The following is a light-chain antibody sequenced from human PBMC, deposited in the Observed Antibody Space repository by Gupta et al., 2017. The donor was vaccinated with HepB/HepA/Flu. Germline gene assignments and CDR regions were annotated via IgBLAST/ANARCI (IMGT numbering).Light chain of an antibody. CDR1: QSVSSY. J-gene: IGKJ3*01. CDR3: QQYNNWPPT. CDR2: DAS. V-gene: IGKV3-11*01. Sequence: EIVLTQSPATLSLSPGERATLSCRASQSVSSYLAWYQQKPGQAPRLLMYDASKRATGIATRFRGSGSGTDFTLTISSLEPEDFAVYYCQQYNNWPPTFGPGTKVDIK.